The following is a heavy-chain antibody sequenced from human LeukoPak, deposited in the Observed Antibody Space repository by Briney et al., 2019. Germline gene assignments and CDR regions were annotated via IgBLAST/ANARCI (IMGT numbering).Heavy chain of an antibody. D-gene: IGHD6-13*01. J-gene: IGHJ5*02. CDR3: ARALSSSWYKNWFDP. V-gene: IGHV4-34*01. Sequence: SETLSLTCAVYGGSFSGYYWSWIRQPPGKGLEWIGEINHSGSTNYNPSLKSRVTISVDTSKNQFSLKLSSVTAADTAVYYCARALSSSWYKNWFDPWGQGTPVTVSS. CDR1: GGSFSGYY. CDR2: INHSGST.